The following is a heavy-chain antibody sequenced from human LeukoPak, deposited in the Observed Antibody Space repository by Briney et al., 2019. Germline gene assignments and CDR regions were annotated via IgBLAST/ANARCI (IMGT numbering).Heavy chain of an antibody. Sequence: SETLSLTCTVSGYSISNGYYWGWIRQSPGKGLEWVGSVSHRGSTYYNPSLKSRVTISVDTSKNQFSLRLNSVTAADTAVYYCARGKDGYNFLNRGEYYYFDYWGQGTLVTVSS. J-gene: IGHJ4*02. CDR1: GYSISNGYY. CDR3: ARGKDGYNFLNRGEYYYFDY. D-gene: IGHD5-24*01. V-gene: IGHV4-38-2*02. CDR2: VSHRGST.